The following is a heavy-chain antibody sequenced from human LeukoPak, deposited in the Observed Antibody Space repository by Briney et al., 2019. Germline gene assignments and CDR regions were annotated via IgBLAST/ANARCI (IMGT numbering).Heavy chain of an antibody. CDR2: IVSDGSTT. CDR1: GFTFSTYW. V-gene: IGHV3-74*01. D-gene: IGHD1-14*01. Sequence: GGSLRLSCAASGFTFSTYWMHWVRQAPGKGLVWVSRIVSDGSTTTYADSVKGRFTISRDNAKNTLYLQMNSLRAEDTAVYYCGRDSRYSIDSWGQGTLVTVSS. J-gene: IGHJ4*02. CDR3: GRDSRYSIDS.